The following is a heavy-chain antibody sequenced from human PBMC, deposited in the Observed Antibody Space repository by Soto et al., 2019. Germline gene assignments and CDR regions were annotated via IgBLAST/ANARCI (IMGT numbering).Heavy chain of an antibody. CDR3: ARPGRGPIRTALFGY. D-gene: IGHD3-9*01. CDR2: INHSGST. Sequence: SETLSLTCAVSGGTFSGYFWTWIRQPPGKGLEWIGEINHSGSTDYNPSLKSRVTISIDTSKNQFSLKLSSVTAADTAVYYCARPGRGPIRTALFGYWGQGTLVT. J-gene: IGHJ4*02. V-gene: IGHV4-34*01. CDR1: GGTFSGYF.